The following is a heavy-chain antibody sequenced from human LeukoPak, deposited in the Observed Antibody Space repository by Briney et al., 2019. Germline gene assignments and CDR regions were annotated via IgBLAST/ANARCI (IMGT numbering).Heavy chain of an antibody. CDR2: INSDGSST. J-gene: IGHJ4*02. V-gene: IGHV3-74*01. D-gene: IGHD5-12*01. CDR1: GFTFSSYW. CDR3: ARDRSGYDFDY. Sequence: HPGGSLRLSCAASGFTFSSYWMHWVRQAPGKGLVWVSRINSDGSSTSYADSVKGRSTISRDNAKNTLYLQMNSLRAEDTAVYYCARDRSGYDFDYWGQGTLVTVSS.